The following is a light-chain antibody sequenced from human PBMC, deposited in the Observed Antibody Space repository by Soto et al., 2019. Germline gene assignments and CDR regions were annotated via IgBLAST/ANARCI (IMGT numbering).Light chain of an antibody. CDR1: SSDFLGSDG. J-gene: IGLJ3*02. V-gene: IGLV2-23*01. Sequence: QSALTQPASVSGSPGQSITISCTGTSSDFLGSDGVSWNQHVPGKAPKLIIYEGNKRPSGVSNRFSGPKSGNMASLSISGLQAEDEADYYCCSYVYTNNGVFGGGTKLTVL. CDR2: EGN. CDR3: CSYVYTNNGV.